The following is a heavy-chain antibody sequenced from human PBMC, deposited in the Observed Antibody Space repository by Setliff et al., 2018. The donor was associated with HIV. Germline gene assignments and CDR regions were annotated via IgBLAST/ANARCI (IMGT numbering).Heavy chain of an antibody. D-gene: IGHD6-13*01. V-gene: IGHV3-30*01. J-gene: IGHJ6*02. Sequence: PGGSLRLSCAASGFIFSSYAMHWVRQAPGKGLEWVAVMSYDGNNKYYADSVKGRFTISRDNSKNTLFLQMNSRRPEDTAVYHCARDCRVGWVFTYGMDVWGQGTLVTVSS. CDR1: GFIFSSYA. CDR2: MSYDGNNK. CDR3: ARDCRVGWVFTYGMDV.